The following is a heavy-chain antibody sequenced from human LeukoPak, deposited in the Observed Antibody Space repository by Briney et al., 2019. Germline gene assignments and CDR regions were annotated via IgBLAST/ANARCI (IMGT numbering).Heavy chain of an antibody. CDR2: ISAYNGNT. D-gene: IGHD6-19*01. Sequence: ASVKVSCKASGYTFTSYGISWVRQAPGQGLEWMGWISAYNGNTNYAQKLQGRVTMTTDTSTSTAYMELRSLRSDDTAVYYCAREYSSGWYNDYNYGMDVWGQGTTVTVSS. V-gene: IGHV1-18*01. CDR1: GYTFTSYG. J-gene: IGHJ6*02. CDR3: AREYSSGWYNDYNYGMDV.